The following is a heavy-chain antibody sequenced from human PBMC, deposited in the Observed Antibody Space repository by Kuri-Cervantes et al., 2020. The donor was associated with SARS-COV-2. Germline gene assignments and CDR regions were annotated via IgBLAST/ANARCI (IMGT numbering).Heavy chain of an antibody. D-gene: IGHD4-11*01. Sequence: SVKVSCKASGYTFTSYYMHWVRQAPGQGLEWMGRIIPILGTANYAQKFQGRVTITADKSTSTAYMELSSLRSEDTAVYHCARSYSNYVGYYYYYMDVWGKGTTVTSP. V-gene: IGHV1-69*08. CDR3: ARSYSNYVGYYYYYMDV. CDR1: GYTFTSYY. J-gene: IGHJ6*03. CDR2: IIPILGTA.